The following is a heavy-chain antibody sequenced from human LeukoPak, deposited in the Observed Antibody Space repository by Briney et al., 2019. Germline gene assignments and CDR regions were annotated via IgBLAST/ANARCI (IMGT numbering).Heavy chain of an antibody. Sequence: GGSLRLSCAVSGFTFSNYGMHWVRQAPGKGLEWVSAISGSGGSTYYADSVKGRFTISRDNSKNTLYLQMNSLRAEDTAVYYCAKGSGIWEYDLGDYWGQGTLVTVSS. CDR2: ISGSGGST. J-gene: IGHJ4*02. V-gene: IGHV3-23*01. CDR3: AKGSGIWEYDLGDY. D-gene: IGHD3-3*01. CDR1: GFTFSNYG.